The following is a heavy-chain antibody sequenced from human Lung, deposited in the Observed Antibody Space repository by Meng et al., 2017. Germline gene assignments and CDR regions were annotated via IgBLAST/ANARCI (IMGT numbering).Heavy chain of an antibody. CDR1: GGSFSDYS. Sequence: QVQRQQWGAGLSKPSETLSLSCVVSGGSFSDYSWSWIRQPPGKGLEWIGEINHSGSTNYNPSLESRATISVDTSQNNLSLKLSSVTAADSAVYYCARGPTTMAHDFDYWGQGTLVTVSS. CDR2: INHSGST. D-gene: IGHD4-11*01. CDR3: ARGPTTMAHDFDY. J-gene: IGHJ4*02. V-gene: IGHV4-34*01.